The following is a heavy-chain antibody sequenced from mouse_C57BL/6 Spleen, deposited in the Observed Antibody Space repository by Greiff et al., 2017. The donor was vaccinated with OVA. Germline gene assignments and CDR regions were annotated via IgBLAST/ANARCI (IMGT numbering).Heavy chain of an antibody. D-gene: IGHD1-1*01. J-gene: IGHJ1*03. CDR1: GYTFTSYG. CDR3: ARDYYGDWYFDV. Sequence: SGAELARPGASVKLSCKASGYTFTSYGISWVKQRTGQGLEWIGEIYPRSGNTYYNEKFKGKATLTADKSSSTAYMELRSLTSEDSAVYFCARDYYGDWYFDVWGTGTTVTVSS. CDR2: IYPRSGNT. V-gene: IGHV1-81*01.